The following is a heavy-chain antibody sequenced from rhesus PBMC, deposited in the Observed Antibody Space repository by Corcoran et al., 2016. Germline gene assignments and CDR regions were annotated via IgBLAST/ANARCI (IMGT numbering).Heavy chain of an antibody. D-gene: IGHD6-25*01. Sequence: QVQLQESGPGVVKPSETLSLTCAVSGGSISDDYYWSWIRQPPGKGLELIVYIYGSGGGHNYNPSLNNRVALSIDTSKNQFALKLSCVTAADTAVYYCARGRQLVPYYFDYWGQGVLVTVSS. V-gene: IGHV4-106*01. CDR2: IYGSGGGH. CDR1: GGSISDDYY. J-gene: IGHJ4*01. CDR3: ARGRQLVPYYFDY.